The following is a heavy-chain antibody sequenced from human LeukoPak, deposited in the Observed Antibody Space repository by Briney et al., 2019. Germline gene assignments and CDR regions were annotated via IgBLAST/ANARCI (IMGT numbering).Heavy chain of an antibody. CDR3: AKVLIWTYGSGNYYKGAFDI. Sequence: GGSLRLSCAASGFTFSSYEMNWVRQAPGKGLEWVSYISSSGSTIYYADSVKGRFTISRDNAKNSLYLQMNSLRAEDTAVYYCAKVLIWTYGSGNYYKGAFDIWGQGTMVTVFS. J-gene: IGHJ3*02. CDR1: GFTFSSYE. V-gene: IGHV3-48*03. CDR2: ISSSGSTI. D-gene: IGHD3-10*01.